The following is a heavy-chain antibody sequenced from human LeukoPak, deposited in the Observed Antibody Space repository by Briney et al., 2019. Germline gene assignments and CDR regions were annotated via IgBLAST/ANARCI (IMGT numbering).Heavy chain of an antibody. CDR2: IYYSGST. J-gene: IGHJ3*02. CDR1: GGSIGSSSYY. V-gene: IGHV4-61*01. Sequence: SETLSLTCTVSGGSIGSSSYYWSWIRQPPGKGLEWIGYIYYSGSTNYNPSLKSRVTISVDTSKNQFSLKLSSVTAADTAVYYCARWGGYYDSSGYPQGHAFDIWGQGTMVTVSS. D-gene: IGHD3-22*01. CDR3: ARWGGYYDSSGYPQGHAFDI.